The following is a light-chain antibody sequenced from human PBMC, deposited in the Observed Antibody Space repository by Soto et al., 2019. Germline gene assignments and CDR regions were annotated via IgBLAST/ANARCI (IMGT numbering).Light chain of an antibody. J-gene: IGKJ5*01. CDR1: QSVSNNY. V-gene: IGKV3-20*01. CDR3: QQRGSWPPT. CDR2: GAS. Sequence: EIVLTQSPGTLSLSPGERATLSCRASQSVSNNYLAWYQQKPGQAPRLLIYGASNRATGIPDRFSGSGSGTDFTLTISRLEPEDFGVYYCQQRGSWPPTFGQGTRLEIK.